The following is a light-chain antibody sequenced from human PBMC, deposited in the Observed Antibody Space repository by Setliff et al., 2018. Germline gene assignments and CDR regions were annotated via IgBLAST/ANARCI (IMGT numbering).Light chain of an antibody. Sequence: LTQPASVSGSPGQSITISCSGTSSDVGSYDLVSWYQQHPGKAPKLIIYAVSDRPSGVSNRFSGSKSDNTASLTISGLQTEDEADYYCNAYTSGSTYVFGTGTKVTVL. CDR3: NAYTSGSTYV. J-gene: IGLJ1*01. CDR1: SSDVGSYDL. V-gene: IGLV2-14*03. CDR2: AVS.